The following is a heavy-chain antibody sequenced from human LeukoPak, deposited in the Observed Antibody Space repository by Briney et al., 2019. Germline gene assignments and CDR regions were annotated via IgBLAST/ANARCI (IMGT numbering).Heavy chain of an antibody. CDR1: GYTFTSYD. CDR2: INPNSGNT. Sequence: ASVKVSCKASGYTFTSYDINWVRQATGQGLEWMGWINPNSGNTGYAQKFQGRVTMTRNTSISTACMELSSLRSEDTAVYYCARGGGKDGYNFYWGQGTLVTVSS. D-gene: IGHD5-24*01. J-gene: IGHJ4*02. V-gene: IGHV1-8*01. CDR3: ARGGGKDGYNFY.